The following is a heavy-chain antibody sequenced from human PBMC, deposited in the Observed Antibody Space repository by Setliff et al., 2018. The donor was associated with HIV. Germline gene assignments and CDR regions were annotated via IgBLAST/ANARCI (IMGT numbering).Heavy chain of an antibody. D-gene: IGHD1-26*01. CDR1: GFTFSDHY. Sequence: GGSLRLSCAASGFTFSDHYMSWIRQAPGKGLEWVSYISSTSTTIFQADSVKGRFTISRDNVKNSLYLQMSSLRGEDTAVYYCARDRVEAERGAFDIWGQGTMVTVSS. CDR2: ISSTSTTI. J-gene: IGHJ3*02. V-gene: IGHV3-11*04. CDR3: ARDRVEAERGAFDI.